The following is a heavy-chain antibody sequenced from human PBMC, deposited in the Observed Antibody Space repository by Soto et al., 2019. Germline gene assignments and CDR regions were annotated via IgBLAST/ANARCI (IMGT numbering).Heavy chain of an antibody. J-gene: IGHJ6*03. CDR3: AKDSQYCSGGSCYSFISYYYYYYMDV. CDR2: ISYDGSNK. CDR1: GFTFSSYG. V-gene: IGHV3-30*18. Sequence: GESLKISCAASGFTFSSYGMHWVRQAPGKGLEWVAVISYDGSNKYYADSVKGRFTISRDNSKNTLYLQMNSLRAEDTAVYYCAKDSQYCSGGSCYSFISYYYYYYMDVWGKGTTVTVSS. D-gene: IGHD2-15*01.